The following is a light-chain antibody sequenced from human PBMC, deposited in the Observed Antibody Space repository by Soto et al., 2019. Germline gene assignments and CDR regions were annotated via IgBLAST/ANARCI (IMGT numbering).Light chain of an antibody. J-gene: IGKJ1*01. V-gene: IGKV3-11*01. Sequence: EIVLTQSPATLSLSPGERATLSCRASQSVGNSLAWYQQKPGQAPRLLMFDASDRATGIPARFSGSGSGTDFPLPISSLETEDFAVYYCQQRSDWPRTFGQGTKVEIK. CDR3: QQRSDWPRT. CDR2: DAS. CDR1: QSVGNS.